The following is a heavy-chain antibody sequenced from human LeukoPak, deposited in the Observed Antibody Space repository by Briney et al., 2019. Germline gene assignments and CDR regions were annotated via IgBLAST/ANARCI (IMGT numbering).Heavy chain of an antibody. CDR1: GFTFSSYW. D-gene: IGHD3-10*01. Sequence: PGGSLRLSCAASGFTFSSYWMSWVRQAPGKGLEWVANIKQDGSEKYYVDSVKGRFTISRDNAKNSLYLQMNSLRAEDTAVYYCARDLKFRGASLFRRVTMVRGEPLDYWGQGTLVTVSS. V-gene: IGHV3-7*01. CDR2: IKQDGSEK. CDR3: ARDLKFRGASLFRRVTMVRGEPLDY. J-gene: IGHJ4*02.